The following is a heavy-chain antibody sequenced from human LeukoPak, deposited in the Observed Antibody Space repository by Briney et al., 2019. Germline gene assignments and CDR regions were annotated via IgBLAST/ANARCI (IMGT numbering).Heavy chain of an antibody. CDR2: ISSSGSTI. J-gene: IGHJ3*02. D-gene: IGHD3-3*01. CDR1: GFTFSDYY. CDR3: ARGPPVLRFLEWLLNDAFDI. Sequence: GGSLRLSCAASGFTFSDYYMGWIRQAPGKGLEWVSYISSSGSTIYYADSVKGRFTISRDNAKNSLYLQMNSLRAEDTAVYYCARGPPVLRFLEWLLNDAFDIWGQGTMVTVSS. V-gene: IGHV3-11*01.